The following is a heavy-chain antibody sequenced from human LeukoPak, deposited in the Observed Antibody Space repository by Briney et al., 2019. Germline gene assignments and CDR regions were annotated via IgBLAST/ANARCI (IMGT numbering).Heavy chain of an antibody. CDR3: ARSKYDYVWGSSDY. D-gene: IGHD3-16*01. CDR2: ISSSSSYI. V-gene: IGHV3-21*01. Sequence: GGSLRLSCAASGFTFSSYSMNWVRQDPGKGLEWVSSISSSSSYIYYADSVKGRFTISRDNAKNSLYLQMNSLRAEDTAVYYCARSKYDYVWGSSDYWGQGTLVTVPS. J-gene: IGHJ4*02. CDR1: GFTFSSYS.